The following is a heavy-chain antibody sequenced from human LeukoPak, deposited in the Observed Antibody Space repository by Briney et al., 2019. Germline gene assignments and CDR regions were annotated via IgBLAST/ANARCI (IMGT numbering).Heavy chain of an antibody. CDR2: IYYSGST. D-gene: IGHD5-24*01. Sequence: SETLSLTCTVSGGSISSYYWSWIRQPPGKGLEWIGYIYYSGSTNYNPSLKSRVTISVDTSKNQFSLKLSSVTAADTAVYYCARGAEMATMGSIGWFGPWGQGTLVTVSS. CDR3: ARGAEMATMGSIGWFGP. CDR1: GGSISSYY. V-gene: IGHV4-59*01. J-gene: IGHJ5*02.